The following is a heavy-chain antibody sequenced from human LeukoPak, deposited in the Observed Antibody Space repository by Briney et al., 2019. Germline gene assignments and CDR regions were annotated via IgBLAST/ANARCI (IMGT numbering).Heavy chain of an antibody. CDR1: GFNFDNFA. V-gene: IGHV3-30*04. Sequence: GGSLRLSCVVSGFNFDNFAMHWVRQPLGKGLEWVAVISHDGRTKYYADSMKGRITISRDNSKNTLFLQMDNLRSEDTAVYFCARPSPPGDGYNPPDHWGQGTLVTVSS. J-gene: IGHJ4*02. CDR3: ARPSPPGDGYNPPDH. CDR2: ISHDGRTK. D-gene: IGHD5-24*01.